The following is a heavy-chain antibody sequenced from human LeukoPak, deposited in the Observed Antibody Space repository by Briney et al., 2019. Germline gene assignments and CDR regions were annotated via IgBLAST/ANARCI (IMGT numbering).Heavy chain of an antibody. CDR1: GFTFSSYW. CDR3: ASKRGGIFLDYYMDV. D-gene: IGHD2-15*01. V-gene: IGHV3-74*01. Sequence: GGSLRLSCAASGFTFSSYWMHWARQAPGKGLVWVSRINSDGSSTSYADSVKGRFTISRDNAKNTLYLQMNSLRAEDTAVYYCASKRGGIFLDYYMDVWGKGTTVTVSS. CDR2: INSDGSST. J-gene: IGHJ6*03.